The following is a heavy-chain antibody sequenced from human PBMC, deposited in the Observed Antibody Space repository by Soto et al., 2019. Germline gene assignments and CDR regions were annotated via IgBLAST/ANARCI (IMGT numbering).Heavy chain of an antibody. V-gene: IGHV4-31*03. Sequence: QVQLQESGPGLVKPSQTLSLTCTVSGGSISSGGYYWSWIRQHQGKGLEWNGYIYYSGSTYYNPSLKSRVTISVDTSKNQFSLKLSSVTAADTAVYYCARDSHYDYIWGSYRSRAFDLWGQGTMVTVSS. CDR3: ARDSHYDYIWGSYRSRAFDL. J-gene: IGHJ3*01. CDR1: GGSISSGGYY. D-gene: IGHD3-16*02. CDR2: IYYSGST.